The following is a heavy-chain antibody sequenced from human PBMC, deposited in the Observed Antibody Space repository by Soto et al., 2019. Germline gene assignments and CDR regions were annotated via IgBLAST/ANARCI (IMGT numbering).Heavy chain of an antibody. V-gene: IGHV1-69*02. Sequence: QVQLVQSGAEVKKPGSSVKVSCKASGGTFSSYTISWVRQAPGQGLEWMGRIIPILGIANYAQKFQGRVTITAXXSXSXXYMELSSLRSEDTAVYYCARLTYYDILTGFPGMDVWGQGTTVTVSS. CDR2: IIPILGIA. D-gene: IGHD3-9*01. CDR1: GGTFSSYT. J-gene: IGHJ6*02. CDR3: ARLTYYDILTGFPGMDV.